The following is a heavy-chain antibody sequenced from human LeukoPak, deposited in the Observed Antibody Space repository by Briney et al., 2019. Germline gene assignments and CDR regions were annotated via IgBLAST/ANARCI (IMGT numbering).Heavy chain of an antibody. CDR2: ISHSGST. D-gene: IGHD6-25*01. CDR1: GGSISSYY. J-gene: IGHJ4*02. CDR3: ARDRSGYSSGIDY. V-gene: IGHV4-59*01. Sequence: PSETLSLTCTVSGGSISSYYWSWIRQPPGKGLEWIGYISHSGSTNYSPSLKSRVTISVGTSKNQFSLKLSSVTAADTAVYYCARDRSGYSSGIDYWGQGTLVTVSS.